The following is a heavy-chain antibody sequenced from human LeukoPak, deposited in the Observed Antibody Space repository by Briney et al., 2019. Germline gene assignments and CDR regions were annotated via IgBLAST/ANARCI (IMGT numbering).Heavy chain of an antibody. J-gene: IGHJ4*02. CDR1: GGSISSYY. CDR2: IYYSGST. D-gene: IGHD3-22*01. CDR3: ARGIEAGYYYDSSGHYHDY. V-gene: IGHV4-59*01. Sequence: SETLSLTCIVSGGSISSYYWSWIRQPPGKGLEWIGYIYYSGSTNYNPSLKSRVTISVDTSKNQFSLKLSSVTAADTAVYYCARGIEAGYYYDSSGHYHDYWGQGTLVTVSS.